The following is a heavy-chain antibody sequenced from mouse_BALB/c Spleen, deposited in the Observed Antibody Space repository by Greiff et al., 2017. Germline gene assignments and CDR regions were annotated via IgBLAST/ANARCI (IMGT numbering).Heavy chain of an antibody. D-gene: IGHD2-1*01. V-gene: IGHV5-17*02. CDR2: ISSGSSTI. Sequence: EVKLVESGGGLVQPGGSRKLSCAASGFTFSSFGMHWVRQAPEKGLEWVAYISSGSSTIYYADTVKGRFTISRDNPKNTLFLQMTSLRSEDTAMYYCARSGNYPFAYWGQGTLVTVSA. CDR1: GFTFSSFG. CDR3: ARSGNYPFAY. J-gene: IGHJ3*01.